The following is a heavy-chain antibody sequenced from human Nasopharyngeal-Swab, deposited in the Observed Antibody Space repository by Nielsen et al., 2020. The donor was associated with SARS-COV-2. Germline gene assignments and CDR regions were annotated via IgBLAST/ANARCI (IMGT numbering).Heavy chain of an antibody. D-gene: IGHD2-2*01. V-gene: IGHV1-3*01. CDR3: ARADIVVVPAAPIYYMDV. J-gene: IGHJ6*03. CDR2: INAGDGNT. Sequence: WVRQAPGQRLEWMGWINAGDGNTEYSQKFQGRVTITRDTSASTAYMDLSSLRSDDTAVYYCARADIVVVPAAPIYYMDVWGKGTTVTVSS.